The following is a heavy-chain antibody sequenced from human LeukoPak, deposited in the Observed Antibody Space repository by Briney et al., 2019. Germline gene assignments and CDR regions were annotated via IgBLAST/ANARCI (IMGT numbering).Heavy chain of an antibody. V-gene: IGHV3-23*01. CDR2: ISGSGDST. CDR1: GFTFSRFA. J-gene: IGHJ4*02. Sequence: EGSLRLSCAASGFTFSRFAMSWVRQAPGKGLEWVSGISGSGDSTYYADSVKGRFTISRDNSKNTLYLQMNGLRAEDTAVYYCATYRRGYHDSSESYYFDYWGQGTLVTVSS. CDR3: ATYRRGYHDSSESYYFDY. D-gene: IGHD3-22*01.